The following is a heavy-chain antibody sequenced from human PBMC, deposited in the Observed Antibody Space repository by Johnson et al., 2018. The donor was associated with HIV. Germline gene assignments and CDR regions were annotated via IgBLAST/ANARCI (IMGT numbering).Heavy chain of an antibody. J-gene: IGHJ3*02. CDR1: GFAFSSYA. Sequence: EVQLLESGGGLVQPGGSLRLSCAASGFAFSSYAMSWVRQAPGEGLEWVSAISGSGGSTYYADSVKGRFTISRDNSKNTLYLQMNSLRAEYTAVYYCAKDHIVGASPDAFDIWGQGTMVTVSS. D-gene: IGHD1-26*01. CDR3: AKDHIVGASPDAFDI. CDR2: ISGSGGST. V-gene: IGHV3-23*01.